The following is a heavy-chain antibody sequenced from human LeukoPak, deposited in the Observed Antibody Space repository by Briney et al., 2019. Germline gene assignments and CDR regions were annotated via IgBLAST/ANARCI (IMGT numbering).Heavy chain of an antibody. CDR1: GGSISSSSYY. D-gene: IGHD6-13*01. CDR2: IYYSGST. V-gene: IGHV4-39*07. J-gene: IGHJ4*02. Sequence: PSETLSLTCTVSGGSISSSSYYWGWIRQPPGKGLEWIGSIYYSGSTYYNPSLKSRVTISVDTSKNQFSLKLSSVTAADTAVYYCARVATSIAAAGLFDYWGQGTLVTVSS. CDR3: ARVATSIAAAGLFDY.